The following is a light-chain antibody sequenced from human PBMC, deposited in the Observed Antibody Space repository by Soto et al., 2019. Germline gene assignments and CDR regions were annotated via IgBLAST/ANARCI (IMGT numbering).Light chain of an antibody. CDR3: SSYTSSSTLRV. J-gene: IGLJ1*01. CDR2: DVS. V-gene: IGLV2-14*01. Sequence: QSVLTQPASVSGSPGQSITISCTGTNSDVGGYNFVSWYQQHPGKAPKLMIYDVSNRPSGVSNRFSGSKSGNTASLTISGFQAEDEADYYCSSYTSSSTLRVFGTGTKVTVL. CDR1: NSDVGGYNF.